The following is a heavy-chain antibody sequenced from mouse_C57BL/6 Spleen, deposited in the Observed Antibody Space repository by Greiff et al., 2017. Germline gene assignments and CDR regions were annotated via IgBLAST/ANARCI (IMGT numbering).Heavy chain of an antibody. CDR1: GYAFSSSW. CDR2: IYPGDGDT. D-gene: IGHD4-1*02. Sequence: VHLVESGPELVKPGASVKISCKASGYAFSSSWMNWVKQRPGKGLEWIGRIYPGDGDTNYNGKFKGKATLTADKSSSTAYMQLSSLTSEDSAVYFCAPTGTGLYFDYWGQGTTLTVSS. V-gene: IGHV1-82*01. J-gene: IGHJ2*01. CDR3: APTGTGLYFDY.